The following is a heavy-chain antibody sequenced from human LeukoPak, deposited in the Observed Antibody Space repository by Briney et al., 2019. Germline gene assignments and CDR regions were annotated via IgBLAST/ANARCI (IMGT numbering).Heavy chain of an antibody. CDR1: GYSFTSYW. V-gene: IGHV5-51*01. Sequence: GESLKISCKGSGYSFTSYWIAWVRQMPGKGLEWMGIIYPGDSDTRYGPSFQGQVTISADKSISTAYLQWSSLKASDTAMYYCARQTYYYDNSGYFAYWGQGTLVTVSS. D-gene: IGHD3-22*01. J-gene: IGHJ4*02. CDR3: ARQTYYYDNSGYFAY. CDR2: IYPGDSDT.